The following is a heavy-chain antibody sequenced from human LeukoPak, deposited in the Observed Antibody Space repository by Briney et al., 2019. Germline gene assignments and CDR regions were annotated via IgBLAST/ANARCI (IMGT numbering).Heavy chain of an antibody. CDR1: GFTFSSYW. J-gene: IGHJ3*02. D-gene: IGHD2/OR15-2a*01. V-gene: IGHV3-74*01. Sequence: PGGSLRLSCAASGFTFSSYWMHWVRQAPGKGLMWVSRINSDGSSTSHADSVKGRFTISRDNAKNTLYLQMNSLRAEDTAVYYCTRLSTSDIWGQGTMVTVSS. CDR2: INSDGSST. CDR3: TRLSTSDI.